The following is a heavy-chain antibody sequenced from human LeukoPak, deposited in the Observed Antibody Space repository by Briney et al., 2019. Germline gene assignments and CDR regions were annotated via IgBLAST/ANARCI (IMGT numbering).Heavy chain of an antibody. Sequence: PSETLSLTCAVYGGSFGGYYWNWIRQPPGKGLEWIGDINHSGSTNYNPSLKSRVTISVDTSKNQFSLRQSSVTAADTAVYYCARGRGSSWSFYYYGMDVWGQGTTVTVSS. D-gene: IGHD6-13*01. CDR3: ARGRGSSWSFYYYGMDV. CDR2: INHSGST. V-gene: IGHV4-34*01. J-gene: IGHJ6*02. CDR1: GGSFGGYY.